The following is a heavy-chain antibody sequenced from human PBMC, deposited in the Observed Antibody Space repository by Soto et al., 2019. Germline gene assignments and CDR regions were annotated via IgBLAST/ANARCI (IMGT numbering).Heavy chain of an antibody. V-gene: IGHV3-23*01. CDR3: ARGSEESYPGSRIFDL. D-gene: IGHD3-10*01. J-gene: IGHJ4*02. Sequence: EVQLLESGGGLVQPGGSLRLSCAASGFTFSSYAMSWVRQAPGKGLEWVSAISGSGGDTKYADSVKGRFTISRDNSKNTLYLLMSRLRDEDSARYFCARGSEESYPGSRIFDLWGRGTLVTVSS. CDR1: GFTFSSYA. CDR2: ISGSGGDT.